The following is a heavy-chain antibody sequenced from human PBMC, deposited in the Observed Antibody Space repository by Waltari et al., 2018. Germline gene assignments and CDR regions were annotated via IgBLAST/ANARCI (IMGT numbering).Heavy chain of an antibody. V-gene: IGHV3-23*03. CDR2: IYSGGGA. Sequence: EVQLLESGGGLIPPGGSLTLSCAASGSTFNNYAMNWIRQAPGKGLEGVSVIYSGGGAYYADSVKGRFTISRDNSKNTLYLQMSSLRLEDTAVYYCVKETAYGYYFDNWGQGTLVSVSS. D-gene: IGHD3-10*01. CDR3: VKETAYGYYFDN. CDR1: GSTFNNYA. J-gene: IGHJ4*02.